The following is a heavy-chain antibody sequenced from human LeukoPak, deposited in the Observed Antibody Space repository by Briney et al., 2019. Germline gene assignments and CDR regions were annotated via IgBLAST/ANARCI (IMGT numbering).Heavy chain of an antibody. CDR3: ARAGVLRYFDWLSGPFDWFDP. CDR1: GFTFSSYS. CDR2: ISSSSSYI. D-gene: IGHD3-9*01. Sequence: GGSLRLSCAASGFTFSSYSMNWVRQAPGKGLEWVSSISSSSSYIYYADSVKGRFTISRDNAKNTLYLQMNSLRAEDTAVYYCARAGVLRYFDWLSGPFDWFDPWGQGTLVTVSS. V-gene: IGHV3-21*01. J-gene: IGHJ5*02.